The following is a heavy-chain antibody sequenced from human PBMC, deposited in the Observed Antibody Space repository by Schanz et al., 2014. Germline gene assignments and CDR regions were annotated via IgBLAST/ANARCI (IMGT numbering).Heavy chain of an antibody. CDR3: VKDLQRELLRDDHYYGMDV. V-gene: IGHV3-74*02. CDR1: GFTFSVYW. D-gene: IGHD1-26*01. CDR2: ISGDGTTT. Sequence: VQLVESGGGLVQPGGSLRLSCAASGFTFSVYWMHWVRQPPGEGLVSVSRISGDGTTTSYADSVKGRFTTSRDNSKNTMYLQMNSLRAEDTAVYYCVKDLQRELLRDDHYYGMDVWGQGTTVTVSS. J-gene: IGHJ6*02.